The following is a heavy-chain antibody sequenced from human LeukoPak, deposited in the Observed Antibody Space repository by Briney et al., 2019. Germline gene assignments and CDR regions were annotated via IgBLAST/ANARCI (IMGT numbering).Heavy chain of an antibody. CDR3: ARDFRERGQFDY. J-gene: IGHJ4*02. CDR2: ISGSGNRT. D-gene: IGHD3-10*01. CDR1: GFTFSSYA. Sequence: PGGSLRLSCAASGFTFSSYAMGWVRQAPGKGLEWVSSISGSGNRTYYADSVKGRFTISRDNSKNTLFLQMNSLRAEDTAVYYCARDFRERGQFDYWGQGTLVTVSS. V-gene: IGHV3-23*01.